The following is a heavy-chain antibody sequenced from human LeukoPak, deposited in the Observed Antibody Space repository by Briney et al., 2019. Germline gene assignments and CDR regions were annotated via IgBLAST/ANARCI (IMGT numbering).Heavy chain of an antibody. Sequence: PSETLSLTCAVYGGSFSGYYWSWIRQPPGKGLEWIGEINHSGSTNYNPSLKSRVTISVDTSKNQFSLKLSSVTAADTAMYYCARGHSSGWFGIFDHWGQGTLVTVSS. CDR1: GGSFSGYY. J-gene: IGHJ4*02. V-gene: IGHV4-34*01. CDR2: INHSGST. D-gene: IGHD6-19*01. CDR3: ARGHSSGWFGIFDH.